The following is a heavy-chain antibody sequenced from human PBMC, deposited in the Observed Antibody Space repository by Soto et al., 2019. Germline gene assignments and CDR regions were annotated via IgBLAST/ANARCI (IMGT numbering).Heavy chain of an antibody. J-gene: IGHJ5*02. Sequence: GGSLRLSCASSGFTFSPYTMYWVRQTPGKGLEWVSSISGRSSYISYTDSVKGRFTISRDNVKNSLYLQMDSLRAEDTAVYYCARAPAIGRNWFDPWGQGTLVTVSS. CDR3: ARAPAIGRNWFDP. V-gene: IGHV3-21*01. CDR1: GFTFSPYT. CDR2: ISGRSSYI.